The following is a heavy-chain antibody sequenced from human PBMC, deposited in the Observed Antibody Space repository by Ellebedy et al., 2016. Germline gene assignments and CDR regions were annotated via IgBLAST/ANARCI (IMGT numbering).Heavy chain of an antibody. J-gene: IGHJ5*02. CDR2: ISSAGSP. CDR3: AREHDSGSYSAP. D-gene: IGHD1-26*01. Sequence: GGSLRLSCAASGFTFSGFAMSWVRQAPGKGLEWVSTISSAGSPNYADSVRGRFTISRDSSKDTLYLEMDSLRAEDTAVYYCAREHDSGSYSAPWGQGTLVTVSS. V-gene: IGHV3-23*01. CDR1: GFTFSGFA.